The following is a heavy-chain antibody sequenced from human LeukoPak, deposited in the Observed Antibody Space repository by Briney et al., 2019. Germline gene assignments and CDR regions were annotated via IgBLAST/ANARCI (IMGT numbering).Heavy chain of an antibody. CDR2: ISSSSSTI. CDR3: ARGRLFDGSFDY. CDR1: GFTFSSYS. J-gene: IGHJ4*02. V-gene: IGHV3-48*01. D-gene: IGHD3-9*01. Sequence: SGGSLRLSCAASGFTFSSYSMNWVRQAPGKGLEWVSSISSSSSTIYYADSVKGRFTISRDNAKNSLYLQMNSLRAEDTAVYYCARGRLFDGSFDYWGQGTLVTVSS.